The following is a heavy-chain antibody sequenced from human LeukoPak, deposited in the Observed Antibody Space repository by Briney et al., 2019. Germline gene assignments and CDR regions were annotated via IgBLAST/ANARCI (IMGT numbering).Heavy chain of an antibody. CDR3: ARYGSGSYHRAVEY. J-gene: IGHJ4*02. CDR1: GYSFTSYW. V-gene: IGHV5-51*01. D-gene: IGHD3-10*01. CDR2: ICPGDSDT. Sequence: GESLKISCKDSGYSFTSYWIGWVRQVPGEGLEWMGVICPGDSDTGYSPSFQGQVTISADKSISTAYLQWSSLKASDTAMYYCARYGSGSYHRAVEYWGQGTLLTVSS.